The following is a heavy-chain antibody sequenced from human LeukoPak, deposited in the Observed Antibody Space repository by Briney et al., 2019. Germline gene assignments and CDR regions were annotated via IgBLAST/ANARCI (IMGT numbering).Heavy chain of an antibody. V-gene: IGHV3-23*01. CDR3: ASGGDCPFDY. CDR1: GFTFSNYV. CDR2: ISGSGGNT. J-gene: IGHJ4*02. D-gene: IGHD2-21*02. Sequence: GGSLRLSCAASGFTFSNYVMSWVRQAPGKGLEWVSGISGSGGNTYYADSVKGRFTISRDNSKNTLYLQMNSLRAEDAAVYYCASGGDCPFDYWGQGTLVTVSS.